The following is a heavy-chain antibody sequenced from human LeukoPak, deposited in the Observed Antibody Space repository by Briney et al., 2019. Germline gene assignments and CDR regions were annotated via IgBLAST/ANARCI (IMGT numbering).Heavy chain of an antibody. CDR3: ARDEPTVTTGPPVGS. CDR1: GFTFSSYA. CDR2: INGYGSII. D-gene: IGHD4-17*01. Sequence: GGSLRLSCAASGFTFSSYAMSWVRQAPGKGLEWVSCINGYGSIINYADSVKGRFTISRDNAKNTLYLQMNSLRVEDTAVYYCARDEPTVTTGPPVGSWGQGTLVTVSS. V-gene: IGHV3-74*01. J-gene: IGHJ4*02.